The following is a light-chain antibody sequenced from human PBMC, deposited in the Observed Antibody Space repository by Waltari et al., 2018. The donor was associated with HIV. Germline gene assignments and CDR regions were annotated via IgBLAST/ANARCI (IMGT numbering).Light chain of an antibody. V-gene: IGLV3-10*01. CDR3: YSTVSSGNPL. CDR2: EDT. J-gene: IGLJ2*01. CDR1: ALPKKY. Sequence: SYELTQPPSVSVSPGQTARNTCAGDALPKKYAYWYQPTSGPAPVLVLYEDTKRPSGIPEGFSGSSSGTMATLTISGAQVEDEADYYCYSTVSSGNPLFGGGTKLTVL.